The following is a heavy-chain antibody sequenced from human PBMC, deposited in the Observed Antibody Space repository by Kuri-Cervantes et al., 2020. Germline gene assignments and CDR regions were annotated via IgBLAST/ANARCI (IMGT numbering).Heavy chain of an antibody. CDR3: ARDQSRLGYFDY. V-gene: IGHV4-38-2*02. CDR1: GYSISSGYY. Sequence: ESLKISCAVSGYSISSGYYWGWIRQPPGKGLEWIGSIYGSGSTYYNSSLKSRVNISVDTSKNHFSLKLSSVTAADTAVYYCARDQSRLGYFDYWGQGTLVTVSS. CDR2: IYGSGST. D-gene: IGHD5/OR15-5a*01. J-gene: IGHJ4*02.